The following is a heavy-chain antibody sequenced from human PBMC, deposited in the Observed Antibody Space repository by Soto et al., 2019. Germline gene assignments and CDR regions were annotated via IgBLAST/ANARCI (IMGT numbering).Heavy chain of an antibody. J-gene: IGHJ3*02. D-gene: IGHD3-10*01. CDR3: ARSVGSGSYYNDKDAFDI. CDR1: GGTFSSYA. CDR2: IIAIFGTA. Sequence: GASVKVSCKASGGTFSSYAISWVRQAPGQGLEWMGGIIAIFGTANYAQKFQGRVTITADESTSTAYMELSSLRSEDTAVYYCARSVGSGSYYNDKDAFDIWGQGTMVTVSS. V-gene: IGHV1-69*13.